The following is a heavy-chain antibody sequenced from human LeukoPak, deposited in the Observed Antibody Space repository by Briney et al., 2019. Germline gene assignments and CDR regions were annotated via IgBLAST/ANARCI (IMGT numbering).Heavy chain of an antibody. Sequence: GASVKVSCKASGYTFTSYDINWVRQATGQGVEWMGWMNPNSGNTGYAQKFQGRVTMTRNTSISTAYMELSSLRSEDTAVYYCARGGYSSSWYPNYDAFDIWGQGTMVTVSS. V-gene: IGHV1-8*01. D-gene: IGHD6-13*01. CDR2: MNPNSGNT. J-gene: IGHJ3*02. CDR3: ARGGYSSSWYPNYDAFDI. CDR1: GYTFTSYD.